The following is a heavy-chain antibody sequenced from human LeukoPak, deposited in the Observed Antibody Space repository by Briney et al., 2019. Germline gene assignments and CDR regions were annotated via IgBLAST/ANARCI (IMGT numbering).Heavy chain of an antibody. D-gene: IGHD2/OR15-2a*01. V-gene: IGHV5-51*01. CDR3: LALSGY. CDR2: IYPGDSDT. J-gene: IGHJ4*02. CDR1: GYSFTSYW. Sequence: GESLKISCKGSGYSFTSYWIGWVRQMPGKGLEWMGIIYPGDSDTRYSPSFQGQVTISADTSISTAYMELSRLRSDDTAVYYCLALSGYWGQGTLVTVSS.